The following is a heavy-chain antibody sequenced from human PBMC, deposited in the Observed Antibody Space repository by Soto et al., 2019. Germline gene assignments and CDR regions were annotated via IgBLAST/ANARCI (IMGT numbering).Heavy chain of an antibody. CDR1: GFTFSNYA. Sequence: EVQLLESGGGLVQPGGSLRLSCAASGFTFSNYAMSWVRQAPGKVLEWVSGISGGGGSSSFADSVKGRFTISRDNSEPTLQLKLNRLRAADTAVYYCAHNCGVDCHSVFLSWGQGSLVIVSS. CDR2: ISGGGGSS. V-gene: IGHV3-23*01. D-gene: IGHD2-21*02. CDR3: AHNCGVDCHSVFLS. J-gene: IGHJ5*02.